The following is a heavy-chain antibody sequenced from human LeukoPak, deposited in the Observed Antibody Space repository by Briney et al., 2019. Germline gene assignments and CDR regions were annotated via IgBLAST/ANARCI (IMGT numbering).Heavy chain of an antibody. CDR2: IYPDYSDT. CDR1: GYRFPSLW. Sequence: GESLKIPGRGFGYRFPSLWIGWGRQMPGKGLEGMGIIYPDYSDTRYSPSFQGQVTNSADKSISTAYLQWSSLKASDTAMYYCARVFDRGGIYFDNWAQEPLLTVS. V-gene: IGHV5-51*01. D-gene: IGHD5-24*01. CDR3: ARVFDRGGIYFDN. J-gene: IGHJ4*02.